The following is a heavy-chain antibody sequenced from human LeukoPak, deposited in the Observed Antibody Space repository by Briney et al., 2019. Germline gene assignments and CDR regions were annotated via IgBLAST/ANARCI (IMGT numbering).Heavy chain of an antibody. CDR2: ISSSSSYI. J-gene: IGHJ4*02. CDR3: ATLSFYGDYVGY. V-gene: IGHV3-21*04. CDR1: GFTFSSYS. Sequence: PGGSLRLSCAASGFTFSSYSMNWVRQAPGKGLEWVSSISSSSSYIYYADSVKGRFTISRDNAKNSLYLQMNSLRAEDTALYYCATLSFYGDYVGYWGQGTLVTVSS. D-gene: IGHD4-17*01.